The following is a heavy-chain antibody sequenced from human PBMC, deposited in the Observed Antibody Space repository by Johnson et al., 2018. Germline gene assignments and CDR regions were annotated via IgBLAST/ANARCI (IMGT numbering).Heavy chain of an antibody. J-gene: IGHJ6*02. Sequence: VQLVESGGGLVQPGGSRRLSCVTSAFSLGAYVMTWVRQTPGKGLEWVSRINTDGSDTASADSVKGRDTSSRDNAKSSLYQQMNSLRDEDTAVYYSAGGGVDGMDVWGQGTTVTVSS. D-gene: IGHD3-16*01. CDR1: AFSLGAYV. V-gene: IGHV3-48*03. CDR2: INTDGSDT. CDR3: AGGGVDGMDV.